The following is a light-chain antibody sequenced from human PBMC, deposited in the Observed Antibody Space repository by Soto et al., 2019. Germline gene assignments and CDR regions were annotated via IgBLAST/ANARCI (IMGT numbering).Light chain of an antibody. CDR3: QSYDSSLSGWV. CDR1: SSNIGAGCD. CDR2: GNS. Sequence: QSVLTQPPSVSGAPGQRVTISCTGSSSNIGAGCDVHWYQQLPGTAPKLLISGNSNRPSGVPDRFSGSKSGTSASLAITGLQAEDEADYYCQSYDSSLSGWVFGGGTKLTVL. J-gene: IGLJ3*02. V-gene: IGLV1-40*01.